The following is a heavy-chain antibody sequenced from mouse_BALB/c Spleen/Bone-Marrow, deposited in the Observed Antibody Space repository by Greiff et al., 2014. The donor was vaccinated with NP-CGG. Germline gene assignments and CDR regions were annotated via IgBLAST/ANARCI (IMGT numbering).Heavy chain of an antibody. J-gene: IGHJ2*01. CDR1: GYSITSDYA. CDR2: ISYSGSS. Sequence: VQLQQSGPGLVKPSQSLSLTCTVTGYSITSDYAWNWIRQFPGNKLEWMGYISYSGSSNYNPSLKSRISITRDTSKNQFFLQLNSVTTEDTATYYCARFTYDYDAGGFVYWGQGTTLTVSS. D-gene: IGHD2-4*01. V-gene: IGHV3-2*02. CDR3: ARFTYDYDAGGFVY.